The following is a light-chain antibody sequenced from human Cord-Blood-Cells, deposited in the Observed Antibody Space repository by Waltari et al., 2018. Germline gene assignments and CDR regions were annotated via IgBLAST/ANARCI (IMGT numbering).Light chain of an antibody. V-gene: IGKV3-20*01. CDR2: GAS. J-gene: IGKJ4*01. Sequence: EIVLTQSPGTLSLSPGERATLYCRASQSVSSSYFAWYQQKPGQAPRLLIDGASSRATGIPDRFSGSGSGTDFTLTISRLEPEDFAVYYCQQYGSSPALTFGGGTKVEIK. CDR1: QSVSSSY. CDR3: QQYGSSPALT.